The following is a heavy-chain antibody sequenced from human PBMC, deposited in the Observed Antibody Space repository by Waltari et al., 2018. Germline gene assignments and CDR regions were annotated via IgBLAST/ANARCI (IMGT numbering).Heavy chain of an antibody. J-gene: IGHJ4*02. CDR2: IFGGGNT. D-gene: IGHD3-10*01. Sequence: EVQLVESGGGLIQPGGSLRLSCAASGFTVSTKSMSWVRQAPGTGLEWVSVIFGGGNTYYADSVKGRFTISRDNSENTLSLQMNSLRADDTAAYYCTRHNYYGSGSYYFDYWGQGTLVTVSS. CDR1: GFTVSTKS. V-gene: IGHV3-53*01. CDR3: TRHNYYGSGSYYFDY.